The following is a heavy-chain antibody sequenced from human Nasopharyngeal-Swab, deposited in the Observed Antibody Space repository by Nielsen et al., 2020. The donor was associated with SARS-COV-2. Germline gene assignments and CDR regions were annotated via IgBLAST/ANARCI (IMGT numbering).Heavy chain of an antibody. Sequence: GESLKISCAASGFTFSSYAMGWVRRAPGKGLEWVSSISGSGGSTYYADSVKGRFTISRDNSKNTLYLQMNSLRAEDTAVYYCAREPIRYSSSWYRYFDLWGRGTLVTVSS. CDR1: GFTFSSYA. J-gene: IGHJ2*01. V-gene: IGHV3-23*01. CDR2: ISGSGGST. D-gene: IGHD6-13*01. CDR3: AREPIRYSSSWYRYFDL.